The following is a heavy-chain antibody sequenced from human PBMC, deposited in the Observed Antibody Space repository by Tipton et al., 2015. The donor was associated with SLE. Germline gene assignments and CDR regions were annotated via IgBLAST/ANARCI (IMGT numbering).Heavy chain of an antibody. D-gene: IGHD3-22*01. CDR2: IYHSGST. CDR1: GYSISSGYY. Sequence: TLSLTCAVSGYSISSGYYWGWIRQPPGKGLVWIGSIYHSGSTYYNPSLKSRVTISVDTSKNQFSLKLSPVTAADPAVYYCAREGMVVVIPSAFDIGGQGTMVTVSS. J-gene: IGHJ3*02. CDR3: AREGMVVVIPSAFDI. V-gene: IGHV4-38-2*02.